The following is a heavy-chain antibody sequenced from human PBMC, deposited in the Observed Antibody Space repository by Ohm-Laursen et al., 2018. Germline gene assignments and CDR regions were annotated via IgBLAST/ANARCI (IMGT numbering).Heavy chain of an antibody. CDR1: GGSFSGYY. CDR2: INHSGST. V-gene: IGHV4-34*01. CDR3: ARWGANTYFDY. J-gene: IGHJ4*02. D-gene: IGHD3-16*01. Sequence: GTQSLTCAVYGGSFSGYYWSWIRQPPGKGLEGIGEINHSGSTNYNPSLKIQVTISVDTSKNQFSLKLGSVTAADTAVYYCARWGANTYFDYWGQGTLVTVSS.